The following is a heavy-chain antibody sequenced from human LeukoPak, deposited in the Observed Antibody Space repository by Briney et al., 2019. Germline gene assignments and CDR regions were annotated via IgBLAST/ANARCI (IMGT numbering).Heavy chain of an antibody. CDR2: INEDGSQK. CDR1: GVTFSSYW. CDR3: ARDWFDGDYDRFDY. V-gene: IGHV3-7*03. D-gene: IGHD4-17*01. J-gene: IGHJ4*02. Sequence: GGALRLSCAVSGVTFSSYWMSWFREAPGKGLEWVAHINEDGSQKFSVDSVKGRFTISRDNAKNSLSLQMTSLRVEDTAVYYCARDWFDGDYDRFDYWGQGTLVTVSS.